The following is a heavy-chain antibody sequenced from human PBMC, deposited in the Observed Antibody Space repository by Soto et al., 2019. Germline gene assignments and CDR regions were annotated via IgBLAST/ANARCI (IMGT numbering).Heavy chain of an antibody. Sequence: QVQLVQSGAEVQKPGASVKVPCKASGYTFSNYAVHWVRQAPGQRLEWMGWIKAGNGNTRYSQKFQGRVTISRDTSARTVYMELNGLRSEDTAVYSCARGHLAVVPVASWFYYMDVWGNGTTVTVSS. CDR1: GYTFSNYA. V-gene: IGHV1-3*01. CDR2: IKAGNGNT. D-gene: IGHD2-2*01. J-gene: IGHJ6*03. CDR3: ARGHLAVVPVASWFYYMDV.